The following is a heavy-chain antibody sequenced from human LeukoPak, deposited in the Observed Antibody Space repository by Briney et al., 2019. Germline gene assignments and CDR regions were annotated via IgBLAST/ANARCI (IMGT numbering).Heavy chain of an antibody. CDR3: ARGIEATRRSAATCNYFDY. V-gene: IGHV3-11*06. D-gene: IGHD5-12*01. J-gene: IGHJ4*02. CDR1: GFTFSDSY. Sequence: GGSLRLSCAASGFTFSDSYMSWIRQAPGKGLEWVSYISSSSNYANYADSVKGRFTISRDNAKNSLYPQMISLRAEDTAVYYCARGIEATRRSAATCNYFDYWGQGTLVTVSS. CDR2: ISSSSNYA.